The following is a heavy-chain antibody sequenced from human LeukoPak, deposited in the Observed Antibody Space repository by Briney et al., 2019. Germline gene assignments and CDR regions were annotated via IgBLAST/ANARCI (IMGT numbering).Heavy chain of an antibody. CDR1: GGPISSYY. CDR2: IYYSGST. D-gene: IGHD6-19*01. Sequence: SETLSLTCTVSGGPISSYYWSWIRQPPGKGLEWIGYIYYSGSTNYNPSLKSRVTISVDTSKNQFSLKLSSVTAADTAVYYCAREYSSGWYFDYWGQGTLVTVSS. CDR3: AREYSSGWYFDY. V-gene: IGHV4-59*08. J-gene: IGHJ4*02.